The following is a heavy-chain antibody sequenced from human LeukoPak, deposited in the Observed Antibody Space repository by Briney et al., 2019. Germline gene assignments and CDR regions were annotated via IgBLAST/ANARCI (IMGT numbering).Heavy chain of an antibody. Sequence: SQTLSLTCAISGDSVSSNSAAWNWIRQSPSRGLGWLGRTYYRSKWYNDYAVSVKSRITINPDTSKNQFSLQLNSVTPEDTAVYYCAREVLRFLEWLIGFDPWGQGTLVTVSS. V-gene: IGHV6-1*01. J-gene: IGHJ5*02. D-gene: IGHD3-3*01. CDR1: GDSVSSNSAA. CDR3: AREVLRFLEWLIGFDP. CDR2: TYYRSKWYN.